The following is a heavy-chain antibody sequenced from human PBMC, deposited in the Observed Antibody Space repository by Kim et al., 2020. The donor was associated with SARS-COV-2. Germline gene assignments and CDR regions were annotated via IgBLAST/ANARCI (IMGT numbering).Heavy chain of an antibody. Sequence: GGSLRLSCAASGFTFSSYWMSWVRQAPGKGLEWVANIKQDGSEKYYVDSVKGRFTISRDNAKNSLYLQMNSLRAEDTAVYYCASRTYYYDSSGYFFDYWGQGTLVTVSS. V-gene: IGHV3-7*03. CDR2: IKQDGSEK. CDR1: GFTFSSYW. J-gene: IGHJ4*02. D-gene: IGHD3-22*01. CDR3: ASRTYYYDSSGYFFDY.